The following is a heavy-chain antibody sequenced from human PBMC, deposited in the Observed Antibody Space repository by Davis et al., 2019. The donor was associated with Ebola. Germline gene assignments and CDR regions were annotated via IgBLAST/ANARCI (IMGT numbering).Heavy chain of an antibody. CDR1: GYTFTDYY. V-gene: IGHV1-2*02. J-gene: IGHJ4*02. D-gene: IGHD3-10*01. Sequence: ASVKVSCKASGYTFTDYYIHWVRQAPGQGLEWMGWINPNSGGTNYAQKFQGRVTMTRDTSISTAYMELSRLRSDDTAVYYCARRIRFGELFPFDYWGQGTLVTVSS. CDR3: ARRIRFGELFPFDY. CDR2: INPNSGGT.